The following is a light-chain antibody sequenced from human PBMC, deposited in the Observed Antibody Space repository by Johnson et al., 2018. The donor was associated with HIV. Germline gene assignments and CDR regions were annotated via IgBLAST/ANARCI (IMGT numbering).Light chain of an antibody. V-gene: IGLV1-51*02. J-gene: IGLJ1*01. CDR2: ENN. CDR3: GTWDSSLSAGV. Sequence: QSVLTQPPSVSAAPGQKVTISCSGSSSNIGNNYVSWYQQLPGTAPKLLIYENNKRPSGIPDRFSGSKSGTSATLGITGLQTGDEADYYCGTWDSSLSAGVVGTGTKGTVL. CDR1: SSNIGNNY.